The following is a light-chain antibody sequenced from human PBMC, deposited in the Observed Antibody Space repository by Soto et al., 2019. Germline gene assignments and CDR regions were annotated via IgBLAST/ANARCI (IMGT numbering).Light chain of an antibody. CDR2: EVS. CDR1: SSYVGGYNY. J-gene: IGLJ1*01. V-gene: IGLV2-14*01. Sequence: QSVLTQPASVSGSPGQSITISCTGTSSYVGGYNYVSWYQQHPGKAPKLMIYEVSNRPSGVSNRFSGSKSGNTASLTISGLQAEDEADYYCSSYTSSSTYVFXTGTKVTVL. CDR3: SSYTSSSTYV.